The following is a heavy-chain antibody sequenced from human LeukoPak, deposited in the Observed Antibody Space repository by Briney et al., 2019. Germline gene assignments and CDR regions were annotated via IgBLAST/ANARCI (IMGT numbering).Heavy chain of an antibody. J-gene: IGHJ4*02. D-gene: IGHD3-3*01. CDR3: AKGAYYAD. V-gene: IGHV3-23*01. CDR1: GFMFRNHG. CDR2: ISGSGDNT. Sequence: GGSLRLSCAASGFMFRNHGMNWVRQAPGKGLEWLSTISGSGDNTHYADSVKGRFTVSRDNSKNTLYLQMNSLRVEDTAMYYCAKGAYYADWGQGTLVTVSS.